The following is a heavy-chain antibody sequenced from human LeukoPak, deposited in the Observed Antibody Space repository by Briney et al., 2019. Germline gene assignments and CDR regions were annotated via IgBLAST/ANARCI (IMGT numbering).Heavy chain of an antibody. CDR3: ARDPTSLGYCSSTSCYSSGYFQH. V-gene: IGHV3-21*01. CDR1: GFTFSSYS. J-gene: IGHJ1*01. CDR2: ISSSSSYI. Sequence: GGSLRLSCAASGFTFSSYSMNWVRQAPGKGLEWVSSISSSSSYIYYADSVKGRFTISRDNAKNSLYLQMNSLRAEDTAVYYCARDPTSLGYCSSTSCYSSGYFQHWGQGTLVTVSS. D-gene: IGHD2-2*02.